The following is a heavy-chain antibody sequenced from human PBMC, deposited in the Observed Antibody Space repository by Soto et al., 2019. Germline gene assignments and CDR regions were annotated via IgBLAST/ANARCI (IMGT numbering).Heavy chain of an antibody. CDR1: GGTFSSYT. J-gene: IGHJ4*02. CDR2: IIPILGIA. V-gene: IGHV1-69*02. CDR3: ERMGLEGHFDY. Sequence: QVQLVQSGAEVKKPGSSVKVSCKASGGTFSSYTISWVRQAPGQGLEWMGRIIPILGIANYAQKFQGRVTITADKSTSTAYMELSSLRSEDTAVYYCERMGLEGHFDYWGQGTLVTVSS.